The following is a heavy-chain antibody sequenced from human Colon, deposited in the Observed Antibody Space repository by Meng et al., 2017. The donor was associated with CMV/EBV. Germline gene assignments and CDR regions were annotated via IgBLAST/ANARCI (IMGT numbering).Heavy chain of an antibody. CDR3: AREASGGTYYLLGGGNWFDP. J-gene: IGHJ5*02. V-gene: IGHV1-69*05. Sequence: SVKVSCKASGDTFNKFGIIWVRQAPGQGLEWMGGIVPIYDTSTYAQKFQGRITITTDASTTTVYMELSSLRSDDTAVYYCAREASGGTYYLLGGGNWFDPWGQGTLVTVSS. D-gene: IGHD1-26*01. CDR1: GDTFNKFG. CDR2: IVPIYDTS.